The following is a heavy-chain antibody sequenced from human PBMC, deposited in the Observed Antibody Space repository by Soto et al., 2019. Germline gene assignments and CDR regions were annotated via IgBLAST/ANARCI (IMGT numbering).Heavy chain of an antibody. D-gene: IGHD3-3*01. V-gene: IGHV1-2*02. J-gene: IGHJ5*02. Sequence: ASVKVSCKASGYTFTGYYMHWVRQAPGQGLEWMGWINPNSGGTNYAQKFQGRVTMTRDTSISTAYMELSRLRSDDTAVYYCARGDTIFGVVIESWFDPWGQGTLVTVSS. CDR1: GYTFTGYY. CDR2: INPNSGGT. CDR3: ARGDTIFGVVIESWFDP.